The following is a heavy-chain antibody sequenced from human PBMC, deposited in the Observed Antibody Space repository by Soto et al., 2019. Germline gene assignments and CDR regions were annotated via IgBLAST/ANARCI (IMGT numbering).Heavy chain of an antibody. CDR1: GYSFTSYW. V-gene: IGHV5-51*01. CDR2: IYPGGSDT. Sequence: PGESLKISCKGSGYSFTSYWIGWVRQMPGKGLEWMGIIYPGGSDTRYSPSFQGQVTISADKSISTAYLQWSSLKASDTAMYYCASRIDSNRYYSGMDVWGQGTTVTVSS. CDR3: ASRIDSNRYYSGMDV. D-gene: IGHD4-4*01. J-gene: IGHJ6*02.